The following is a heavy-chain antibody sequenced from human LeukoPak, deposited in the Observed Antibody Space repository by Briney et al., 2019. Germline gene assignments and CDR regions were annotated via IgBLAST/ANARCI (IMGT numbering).Heavy chain of an antibody. J-gene: IGHJ4*02. V-gene: IGHV3-30-3*01. Sequence: GGSLRLSCTASGFTFGRYAMHWVRQAPGKGLEWLGVISHDGVTEDYADSVRGRFTISRGTSENTLFLQMSSLRDEDTAVYFCARDEDYQLLYQPDFWGQGTLVTVSS. D-gene: IGHD2-2*01. CDR1: GFTFGRYA. CDR3: ARDEDYQLLYQPDF. CDR2: ISHDGVTE.